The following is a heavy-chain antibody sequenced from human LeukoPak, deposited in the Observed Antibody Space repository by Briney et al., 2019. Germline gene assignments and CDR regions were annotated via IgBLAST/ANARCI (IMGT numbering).Heavy chain of an antibody. Sequence: SETLSLTCTVSGVTISSYYRSWIRQPPGKGLEWIGYIYTSGSTTYNPSLKSRVTISVDPSKNQFSLKLSSVTAADTAVYYCARHVGSSGWIDAFDIWGQGTMVTVSS. V-gene: IGHV4-4*09. CDR1: GVTISSYY. CDR2: IYTSGST. CDR3: ARHVGSSGWIDAFDI. J-gene: IGHJ3*02. D-gene: IGHD6-6*01.